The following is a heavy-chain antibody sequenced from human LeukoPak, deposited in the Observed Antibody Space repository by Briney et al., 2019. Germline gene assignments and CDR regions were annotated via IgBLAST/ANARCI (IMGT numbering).Heavy chain of an antibody. Sequence: KTSETLSLTCAVYGGSFSGYYWSWIRQPPGKGLEWIGEINHSGSTNYNPSLKSRVTISVDTSKNQFSLKLSSVTAADTAVYYCARRTLITGDDYWGQGTLVTVSS. D-gene: IGHD7-27*01. CDR1: GGSFSGYY. V-gene: IGHV4-34*01. J-gene: IGHJ4*02. CDR2: INHSGST. CDR3: ARRTLITGDDY.